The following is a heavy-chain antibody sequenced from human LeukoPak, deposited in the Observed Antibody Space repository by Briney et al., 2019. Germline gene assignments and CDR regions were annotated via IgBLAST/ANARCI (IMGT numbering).Heavy chain of an antibody. J-gene: IGHJ4*02. CDR1: GFTFSSYA. CDR3: ARDLGDIVVVPAAIPGY. Sequence: GGSLRLSCAASGFTFSSYAMHWVRQAPGKGLEWVAVISYDGSNKYYADSVKGRFTISRDNSKNTLYLQMNSLRAEDTAVYYCARDLGDIVVVPAAIPGYWGQGTLVTVSS. D-gene: IGHD2-2*01. V-gene: IGHV3-30-3*01. CDR2: ISYDGSNK.